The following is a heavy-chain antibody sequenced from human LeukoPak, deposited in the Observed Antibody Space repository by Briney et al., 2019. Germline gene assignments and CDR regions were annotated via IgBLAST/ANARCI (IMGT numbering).Heavy chain of an antibody. CDR2: ISSSSSYI. V-gene: IGHV3-21*01. CDR3: ARVLGYDSSGYYRGYFGY. Sequence: GGPLRLSCAASGFTFSSYSMNWVRQAPGKGLEWVSSISSSSSYIYYADSVKGRFTISRDNAKNSLYLQMNSLRAEDTAVYYCARVLGYDSSGYYRGYFGYWGQGTLVTVSS. J-gene: IGHJ4*02. D-gene: IGHD3-22*01. CDR1: GFTFSSYS.